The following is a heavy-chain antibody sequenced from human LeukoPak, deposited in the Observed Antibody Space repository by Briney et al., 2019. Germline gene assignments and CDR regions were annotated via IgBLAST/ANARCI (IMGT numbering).Heavy chain of an antibody. CDR2: TSYDGSTK. V-gene: IGHV3-30*03. D-gene: IGHD5-18*01. CDR1: GFTFSNYG. CDR3: ARDGYGGAFYYYYGMDV. Sequence: GGSLRLSCAVSGFTFSNYGMHWVRQAPGKGLEWVALTSYDGSTKYYADSVKGRFTISRDNSKNTLYLQMNSLRAEDTAVYYCARDGYGGAFYYYYGMDVWGQGTTVTVSS. J-gene: IGHJ6*02.